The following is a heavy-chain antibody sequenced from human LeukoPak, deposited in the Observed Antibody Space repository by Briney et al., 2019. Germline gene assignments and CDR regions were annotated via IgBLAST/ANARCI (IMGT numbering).Heavy chain of an antibody. V-gene: IGHV1-2*02. CDR1: RYSFTEYN. CDR2: INPNSGVT. Sequence: ASVKVSCKASRYSFTEYNIHWVRQAPGQGLEWMGWINPNSGVTKYAQKFEGRVTMTRDTSISTAYMELSRLRSDDTGVYYCARVKDPHGVDVWGQGTTVTVSS. J-gene: IGHJ6*02. CDR3: ARVKDPHGVDV.